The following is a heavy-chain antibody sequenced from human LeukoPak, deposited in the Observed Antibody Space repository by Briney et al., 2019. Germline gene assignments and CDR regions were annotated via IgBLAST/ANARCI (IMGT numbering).Heavy chain of an antibody. V-gene: IGHV3-23*01. CDR2: ISGSGGST. CDR3: AKEVGYDSSGYDDF. Sequence: GGSLRLSCAASGFTFSSYAMSWVRQAPGKGLEWVSAISGSGGSTYYADSVKGRFTISRDNSKNTLYLQMNSLRAEDTALYYCAKEVGYDSSGYDDFWGQGTLVTVSS. D-gene: IGHD3-22*01. CDR1: GFTFSSYA. J-gene: IGHJ4*02.